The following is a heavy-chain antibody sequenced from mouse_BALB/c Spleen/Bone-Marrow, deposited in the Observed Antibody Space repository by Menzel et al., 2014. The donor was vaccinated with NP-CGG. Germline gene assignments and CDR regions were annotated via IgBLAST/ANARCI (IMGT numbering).Heavy chain of an antibody. CDR3: ARYGNYCYAMDY. D-gene: IGHD2-1*01. J-gene: IGHJ4*01. CDR1: GFNIKDTY. V-gene: IGHV14-3*02. Sequence: VQLQQSGAELVKPGASVKLSCTASGFNIKDTYMHWVKQRPVQGLEWIGRIDPANGNTKYDPKFQGKATITADTSSNTAYLQLSSLTSEDTAVYYCARYGNYCYAMDYWGQGTSVTVSS. CDR2: IDPANGNT.